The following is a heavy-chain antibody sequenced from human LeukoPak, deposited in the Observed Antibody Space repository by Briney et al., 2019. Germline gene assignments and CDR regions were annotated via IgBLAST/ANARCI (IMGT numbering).Heavy chain of an antibody. CDR1: GYTFTIYD. D-gene: IGHD3-22*01. CDR2: MNPKSGAT. J-gene: IGHJ4*02. CDR3: ARGFSDYDGTDYAFSYY. V-gene: IGHV1-8*01. Sequence: ASVKVSCKPSGYTFTIYDINWVRQAAGRGLEGMGWMNPKSGATGYAQKFQGRVTMTRDTSISTAYMELSSLTSDDTAVYYCARGFSDYDGTDYAFSYYWGQGTLVTVSS.